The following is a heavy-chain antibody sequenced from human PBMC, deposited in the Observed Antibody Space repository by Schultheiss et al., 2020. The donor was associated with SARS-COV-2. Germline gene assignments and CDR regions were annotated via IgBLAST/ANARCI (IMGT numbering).Heavy chain of an antibody. Sequence: GGSLRLSCAASGFTFSSYDMHWVRQAPGKGLVWVSRINSDGSSTSYADSVKGRFTISRDNAKKSLFLQMNSLRAEDTAVYHCVRLSPLIEGWGRVIYYYLMDVWGQGTTVTVSS. CDR3: VRLSPLIEGWGRVIYYYLMDV. CDR2: INSDGSST. D-gene: IGHD3-16*01. J-gene: IGHJ6*02. V-gene: IGHV3-74*01. CDR1: GFTFSSYD.